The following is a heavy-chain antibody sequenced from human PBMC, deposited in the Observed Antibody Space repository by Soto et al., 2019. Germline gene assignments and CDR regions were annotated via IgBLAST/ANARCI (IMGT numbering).Heavy chain of an antibody. D-gene: IGHD1-1*01. Sequence: QVQLQQWGAGLLKPSETLSLTCAVYGGSVSSGSYYWSWIRQPPGKGLEWIGEMSHSGGTHFNPSLKSRVTISVDTSKNQFSLKMSFVTAADTALYYCARVERGTATTVVDAFDIWGPGTMGTVSS. V-gene: IGHV4-34*01. CDR3: ARVERGTATTVVDAFDI. CDR1: GGSVSSGSYY. CDR2: MSHSGGT. J-gene: IGHJ3*02.